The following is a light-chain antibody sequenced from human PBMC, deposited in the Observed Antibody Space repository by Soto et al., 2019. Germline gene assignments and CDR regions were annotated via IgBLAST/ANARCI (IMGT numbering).Light chain of an antibody. Sequence: IVLTQSPGTVSLSPGERATLSCRASQSVSSSYLAWYQQKPGQAPRLLIYGASSRATGIPDRFSGSGSGTDFTLTISRLEPEDFAVYYCQQYGSSPWPFGQGTKVDI. CDR3: QQYGSSPWP. J-gene: IGKJ1*01. V-gene: IGKV3-20*01. CDR2: GAS. CDR1: QSVSSSY.